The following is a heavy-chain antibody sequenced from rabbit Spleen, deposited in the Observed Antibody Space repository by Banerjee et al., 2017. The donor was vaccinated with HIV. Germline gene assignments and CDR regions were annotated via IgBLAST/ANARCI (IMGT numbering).Heavy chain of an antibody. D-gene: IGHD4-2*01. CDR1: GFSFSNNYW. CDR3: ARGGYGGHIYSMGL. V-gene: IGHV1S45*01. J-gene: IGHJ6*01. CDR2: IYGGSSGST. Sequence: QEQLEESGGDLVKPEGSLTLTCTASGFSFSNNYWICWVRQAPGKGLEWIACIYGGSSGSTYYASWAKGRFTISRSTSLATVTLQVTSLTVADTATYFCARGGYGGHIYSMGLWGPGTLVTVS.